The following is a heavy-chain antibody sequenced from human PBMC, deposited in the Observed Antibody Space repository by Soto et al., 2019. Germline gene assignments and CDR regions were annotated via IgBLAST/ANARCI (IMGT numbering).Heavy chain of an antibody. CDR2: INGGNGNT. CDR1: GYTFTNYA. Sequence: ASVKVSCKASGYTFTNYAMHWVRQAPGQRPEWMGWINGGNGNTKYSRKFQDRVTITRDASASTAYMELSSLRSEDTAVYHCAKDRVGGTFYTPLAFWGQGTLVTVSS. V-gene: IGHV1-3*01. CDR3: AKDRVGGTFYTPLAF. D-gene: IGHD1-7*01. J-gene: IGHJ4*02.